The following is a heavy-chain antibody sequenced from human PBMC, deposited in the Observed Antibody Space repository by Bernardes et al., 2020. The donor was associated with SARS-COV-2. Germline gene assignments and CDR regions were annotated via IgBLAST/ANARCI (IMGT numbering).Heavy chain of an antibody. Sequence: GGSLRLSCSSSVFTFSSSAMSWVRQAPGKGLAWVSSISFICGSTYYADSVNGRFTISRDNSKNTLYLQMNSLRAEDTAVYYCAKERLYSRSSSFDYWGQGNMVTVSS. D-gene: IGHD6-6*01. CDR1: VFTFSSSA. CDR3: AKERLYSRSSSFDY. CDR2: ISFICGST. J-gene: IGHJ4*02. V-gene: IGHV3-23*01.